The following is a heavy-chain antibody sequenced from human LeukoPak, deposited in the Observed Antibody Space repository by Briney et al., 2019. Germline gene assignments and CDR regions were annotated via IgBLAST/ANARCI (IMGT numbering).Heavy chain of an antibody. CDR1: GFTFSSYW. CDR2: IHRDGSSA. D-gene: IGHD1-1*01. J-gene: IGHJ4*02. Sequence: GGSLRLSCAASGFTFSSYWMFWVRQAPGKGLVWVSRIHRDGSSATYADSVQGRFTVSRDNAKNTLYLQMKSLRADDTAVYYCARTTTTFDYWGQGTLVTVSS. V-gene: IGHV3-74*01. CDR3: ARTTTTFDY.